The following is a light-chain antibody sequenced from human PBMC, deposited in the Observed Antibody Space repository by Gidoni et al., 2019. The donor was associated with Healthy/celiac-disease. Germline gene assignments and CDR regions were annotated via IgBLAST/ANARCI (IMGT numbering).Light chain of an antibody. CDR2: GAS. V-gene: IGKV3-20*01. Sequence: EIVLTQSPVTLSLSPGERATLSCRASQSVSSSYLAWYQQKPGQAPRLLIYGASSRATGIPDRFSGSGSGTDFTLTISRLEPEDFAVYYCQQYRAFGGGTKVEIK. J-gene: IGKJ4*01. CDR3: QQYRA. CDR1: QSVSSSY.